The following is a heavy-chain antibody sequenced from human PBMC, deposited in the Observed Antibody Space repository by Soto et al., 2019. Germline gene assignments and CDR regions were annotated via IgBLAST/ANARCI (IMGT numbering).Heavy chain of an antibody. Sequence: GGSLRLSCAASGFTLSNYNMNWVRQAPGKGLEWVSSISLSGTYTSYAESVKGRFTISRDNANNSLYLQMSSLRAEDTAVYYCARDDDFSGGHDYWGQGTLVTVSS. D-gene: IGHD3-3*01. J-gene: IGHJ4*02. CDR3: ARDDDFSGGHDY. V-gene: IGHV3-21*01. CDR1: GFTLSNYN. CDR2: ISLSGTYT.